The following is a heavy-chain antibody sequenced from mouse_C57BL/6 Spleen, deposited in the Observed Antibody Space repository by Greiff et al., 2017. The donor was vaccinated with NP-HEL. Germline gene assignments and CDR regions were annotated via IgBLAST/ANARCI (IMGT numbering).Heavy chain of an antibody. V-gene: IGHV1-69*01. CDR3: ARLGRFAY. Sequence: LQQPGAELVMPGASVKLSCKASGYTFTSYWMHWVKQRPGQGLEWIGEIDPSDSYTNYNQKFKGKSTLTVDKSSSTAYMQLSSLTSEDSAVYYCARLGRFAYWGQGTLVTVSA. CDR1: GYTFTSYW. J-gene: IGHJ3*01. CDR2: IDPSDSYT. D-gene: IGHD4-1*01.